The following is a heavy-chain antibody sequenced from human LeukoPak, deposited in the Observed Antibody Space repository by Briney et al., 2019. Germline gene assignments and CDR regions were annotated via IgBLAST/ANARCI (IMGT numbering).Heavy chain of an antibody. J-gene: IGHJ4*02. CDR3: ARGLPLGYCTYGVCYPPKHFDL. D-gene: IGHD2-8*01. Sequence: GASVKVSCNASGYSFTSYDINWVRQAPGQGPEWMGWVNPNTGNTGYKQKFQARVTITRDTSISAAYMELSSLTSDDTAVYFCARGLPLGYCTYGVCYPPKHFDLWGQGTLVTVSS. CDR1: GYSFTSYD. CDR2: VNPNTGNT. V-gene: IGHV1-8*01.